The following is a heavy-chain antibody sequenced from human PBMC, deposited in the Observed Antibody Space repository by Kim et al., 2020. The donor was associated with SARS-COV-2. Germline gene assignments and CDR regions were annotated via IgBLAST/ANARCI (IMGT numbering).Heavy chain of an antibody. J-gene: IGHJ6*02. CDR3: AKSQGANYWVMDV. CDR2: LYTSGTT. Sequence: SETLSLTCAVSGGSLSTYYWSWLRQPAGKGLEWIGHLYTSGTTNYNPSFKTRVSISVDTSKNQFSLRLTSVTAADTAVYYCAKSQGANYWVMDVWGQGTTVTVSS. D-gene: IGHD2-15*01. V-gene: IGHV4-4*07. CDR1: GGSLSTYY.